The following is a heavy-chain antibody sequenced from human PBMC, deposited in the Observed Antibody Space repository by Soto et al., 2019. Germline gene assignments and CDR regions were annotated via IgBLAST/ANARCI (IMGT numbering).Heavy chain of an antibody. CDR3: AKDSQQTFFYYMDV. V-gene: IGHV3-23*01. CDR1: GFTFSSYA. D-gene: IGHD6-13*01. CDR2: ISGSGGST. Sequence: GGSLRLSCAASGFTFSSYAMTWVRQAPGKGLEWVSLISGSGGSTYNADSVKGRFIISRDNSKNTLYLQMNSLRAEDTAVYYCAKDSQQTFFYYMDVWGKGTTVTVSS. J-gene: IGHJ6*03.